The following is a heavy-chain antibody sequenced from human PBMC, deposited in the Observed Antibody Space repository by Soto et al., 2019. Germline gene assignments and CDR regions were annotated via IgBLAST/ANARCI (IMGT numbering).Heavy chain of an antibody. Sequence: QLQLQESGSGVVKTSETLSLTCTVSGASISYGGFSWSWIRQSPGKGLEWIGYISHLENTYLHPSFKSRLTMSIDRTRNQFSLKLSSVTATDMAVYYCARGGGYDSFDYWGQGVLVTVSS. D-gene: IGHD5-12*01. CDR3: ARGGGYDSFDY. CDR1: GASISYGGFS. J-gene: IGHJ4*02. V-gene: IGHV4-30-2*06. CDR2: ISHLENT.